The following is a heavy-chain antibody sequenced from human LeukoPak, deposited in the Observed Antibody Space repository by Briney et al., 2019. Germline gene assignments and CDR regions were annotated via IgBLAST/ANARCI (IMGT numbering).Heavy chain of an antibody. J-gene: IGHJ4*02. CDR1: GFSFSSHW. V-gene: IGHV3-7*03. Sequence: PGGSLRLSCAASGFSFSSHWMSWIRQAPGKGLEWVANIKRDGSEKYYVDSVKGRFTISRDNAKNSLDLQMNSLRVEDTAVYYCARLGPASSGWPESFDYWGQGTLVTVSS. CDR2: IKRDGSEK. D-gene: IGHD6-19*01. CDR3: ARLGPASSGWPESFDY.